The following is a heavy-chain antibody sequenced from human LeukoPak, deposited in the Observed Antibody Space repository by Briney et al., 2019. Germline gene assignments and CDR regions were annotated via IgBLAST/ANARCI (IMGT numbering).Heavy chain of an antibody. CDR2: INHSGST. Sequence: SETLSLTCAVYGGSFSGYYWSWIRQPPGKGLEWIGEINHSGSTNYNPSLKSRVTISVDTSKNQFSLKLSSVTAADTAVYYCARGRIAALGYWGQGTLVTVSS. CDR3: ARGRIAALGY. J-gene: IGHJ4*02. V-gene: IGHV4-34*01. CDR1: GGSFSGYY. D-gene: IGHD6-13*01.